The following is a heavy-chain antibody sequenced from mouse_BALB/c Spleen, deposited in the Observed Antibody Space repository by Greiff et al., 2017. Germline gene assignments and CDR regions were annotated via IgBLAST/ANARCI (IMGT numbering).Heavy chain of an antibody. Sequence: EVQRVESGGDLVKPGGSLKLSCAASGFTFSSYGMSWVRPTPDNRLEWVVNISSGGCYTYYPDSVKGRFTISRDTAKNTLSLQMSSLTSEDTAMYYCARHITTLVAKDDYAMDYWGQGTSVTVSS. CDR2: ISSGGCYT. J-gene: IGHJ4*01. CDR3: ARHITTLVAKDDYAMDY. V-gene: IGHV5-6*01. D-gene: IGHD1-1*01. CDR1: GFTFSSYG.